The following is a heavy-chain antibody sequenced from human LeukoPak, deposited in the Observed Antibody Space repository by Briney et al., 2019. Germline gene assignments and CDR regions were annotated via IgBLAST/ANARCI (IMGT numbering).Heavy chain of an antibody. D-gene: IGHD6-19*01. CDR2: VYYSGTT. CDR3: ARGTLYSGWSYYFDY. CDR1: GGSISLSYYY. V-gene: IGHV4-39*07. Sequence: SETLSLTCSVSGGSISLSYYYWGWIRQPPGRALEWIGSVYYSGTTSYNPSLKSRVTISVDMSKNHFSLRLSSVTAADTAMYYCARGTLYSGWSYYFDYWGQGSQVTVSS. J-gene: IGHJ4*02.